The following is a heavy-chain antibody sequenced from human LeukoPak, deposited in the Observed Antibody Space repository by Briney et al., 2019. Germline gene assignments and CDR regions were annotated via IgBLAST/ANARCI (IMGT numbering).Heavy chain of an antibody. Sequence: ASVKVSCKASGYTFTGYYMHWVRQAPGQGLEWMGWINPNSGGTNYAQKLQGRVTMTTDTSTSTAYMELRSLRSDDTAVYYCARHILPGYYYGSGSYSSRPFDYWGQGTLVTVSS. D-gene: IGHD3-10*01. CDR3: ARHILPGYYYGSGSYSSRPFDY. J-gene: IGHJ4*02. CDR2: INPNSGGT. V-gene: IGHV1-2*02. CDR1: GYTFTGYY.